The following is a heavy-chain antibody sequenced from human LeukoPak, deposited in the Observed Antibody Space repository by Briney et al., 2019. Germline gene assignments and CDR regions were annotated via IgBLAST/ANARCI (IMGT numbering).Heavy chain of an antibody. Sequence: GGSLRLSCAASGFTFRRYVLHWVRQAPGKGLEDVSAISSDGGTTQYAKAVEGRFTISRDNSKNTLYLQMRSLRVEDMGVYYCARVGSGHDWIYFGMDVWGQGTTVTVSS. CDR2: ISSDGGTT. D-gene: IGHD5-12*01. J-gene: IGHJ6*02. V-gene: IGHV3-64*01. CDR1: GFTFRRYV. CDR3: ARVGSGHDWIYFGMDV.